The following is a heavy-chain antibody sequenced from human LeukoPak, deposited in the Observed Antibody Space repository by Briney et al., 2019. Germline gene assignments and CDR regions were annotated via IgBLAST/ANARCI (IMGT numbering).Heavy chain of an antibody. D-gene: IGHD3/OR15-3a*01. CDR2: INPNSGGT. Sequence: ASVKVSCKASGYTFTGYYMHWVRQAPGQGLEWMAWINPNSGGTNYAQKFQGRVTMTRDTSISTAYMELSRLRSDDTAVYYCARSIRRTGIFDYWGQGTLVTVSS. V-gene: IGHV1-2*02. CDR1: GYTFTGYY. J-gene: IGHJ4*02. CDR3: ARSIRRTGIFDY.